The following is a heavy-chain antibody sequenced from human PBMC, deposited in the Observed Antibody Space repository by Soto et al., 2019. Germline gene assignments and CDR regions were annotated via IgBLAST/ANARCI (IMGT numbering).Heavy chain of an antibody. V-gene: IGHV3-23*01. J-gene: IGHJ4*02. Sequence: GGPLRLSCAASGLTFSSYAMGWVRQGPGKGLEWVAVVSIGGSTHYADSVRGRFTISRDNSKNTLSLQMNSLTAEATAVYFCAKRRGAGGHFDYWGQGALVTVSS. CDR3: AKRRGAGGHFDY. CDR1: GLTFSSYA. CDR2: VSIGGST. D-gene: IGHD2-15*01.